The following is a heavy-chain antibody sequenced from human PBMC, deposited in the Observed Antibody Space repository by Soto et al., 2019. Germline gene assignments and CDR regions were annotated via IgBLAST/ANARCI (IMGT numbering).Heavy chain of an antibody. CDR2: ISSSSSYI. D-gene: IGHD2-21*02. Sequence: GGSLRLSCAASGFTFSSYSMNWVRQAPGKGLEWVSSISSSSSYIYYADSVKGRFTISGDNAKNSLYLQMNSLRAEDTAVYYCARGDTRYCGGDCYSLSDYWGQGTLVTVSS. J-gene: IGHJ4*02. V-gene: IGHV3-21*01. CDR1: GFTFSSYS. CDR3: ARGDTRYCGGDCYSLSDY.